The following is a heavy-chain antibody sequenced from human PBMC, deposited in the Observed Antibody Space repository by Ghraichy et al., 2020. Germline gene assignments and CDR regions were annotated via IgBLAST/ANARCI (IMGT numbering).Heavy chain of an antibody. CDR3: AKPQAYCSSTSCYNWFDP. V-gene: IGHV3-23*01. J-gene: IGHJ5*02. D-gene: IGHD2-2*01. Sequence: GGSLRLSCAASGFTFSSYAMSWVRQAPGKGLEWVSAISGSGGSTYYADSVKGRFSISRDNSKNTLYLQMNSLRAEDTAVYYCAKPQAYCSSTSCYNWFDPWGQGTLVTVSS. CDR1: GFTFSSYA. CDR2: ISGSGGST.